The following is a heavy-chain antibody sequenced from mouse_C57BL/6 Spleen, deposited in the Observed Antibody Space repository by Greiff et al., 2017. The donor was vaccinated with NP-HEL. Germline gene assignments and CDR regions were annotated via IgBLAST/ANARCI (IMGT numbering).Heavy chain of an antibody. CDR3: ARWLPHYYAMDY. CDR2: IDPSDSYT. CDR1: GYTFTSYW. V-gene: IGHV1-50*01. Sequence: VQLQQPGAELVKPGASVKLSCKASGYTFTSYWMQWVKQRPGQGLEWIGEIDPSDSYTNYNQKFKGKATLTVDTSSSTAYMQLSSLTSKDSAVYYCARWLPHYYAMDYWGQGTSVTVSS. J-gene: IGHJ4*01. D-gene: IGHD2-2*01.